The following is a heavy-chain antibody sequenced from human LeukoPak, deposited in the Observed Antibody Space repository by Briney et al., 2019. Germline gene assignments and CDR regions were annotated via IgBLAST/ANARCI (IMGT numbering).Heavy chain of an antibody. CDR1: GFTFSDFL. V-gene: IGHV3-74*03. CDR3: ARDARRHRYFDL. J-gene: IGHJ2*01. D-gene: IGHD6-6*01. Sequence: GGSLRLSCVASGFTFSDFLMHWFRQVPGKGLMWLARISGDATRITYADSVEGRFTISRDTAKNTLFLQMNTLKLDDTAMYYCARDARRHRYFDLWGRGTLVTVSS. CDR2: ISGDATRI.